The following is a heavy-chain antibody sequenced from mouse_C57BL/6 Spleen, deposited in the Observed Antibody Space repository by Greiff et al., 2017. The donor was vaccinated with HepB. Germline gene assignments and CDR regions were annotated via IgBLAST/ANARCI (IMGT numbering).Heavy chain of an antibody. CDR3: ARSGDYAAWFAY. Sequence: VQLQQSGPELVKPGASVKISCKASGYSFTSYYIHWVKQRPGQGLEWIGWIYPGSGNTKYNEKFKGKATLTADTSSSTAYMQLSSRTSEDSAVDYCARSGDYAAWFAYWGQGTLVTVSA. V-gene: IGHV1-66*01. CDR1: GYSFTSYY. J-gene: IGHJ3*01. D-gene: IGHD2-4*01. CDR2: IYPGSGNT.